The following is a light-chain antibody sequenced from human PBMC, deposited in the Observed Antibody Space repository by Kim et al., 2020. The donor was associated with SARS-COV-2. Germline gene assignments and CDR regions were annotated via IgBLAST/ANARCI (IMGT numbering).Light chain of an antibody. CDR3: QQYYSTPGYT. CDR2: WAS. Sequence: DIVMTQSPDSLAVSLGERATINCKSSQSVLYSSNNKNYLAWYQQKPGQPPKLLIYWASTRESGVPDRFSGSGSGTDFILTISSLQAEDVAVYYCQQYYSTPGYTFGQGTKLEIK. V-gene: IGKV4-1*01. CDR1: QSVLYSSNNKNY. J-gene: IGKJ2*01.